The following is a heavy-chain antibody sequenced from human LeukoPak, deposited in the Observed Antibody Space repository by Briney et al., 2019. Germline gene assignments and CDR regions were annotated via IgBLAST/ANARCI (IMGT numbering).Heavy chain of an antibody. J-gene: IGHJ4*02. CDR3: ARPDSERAVTPIDY. Sequence: SETLSLTCTVSGVSISSYYWSWIRQPPGKGLEWLGYIYNSGSTNYNPSLKSRVTISVDTSKNQFSLKLRSVTAADTAVYYCARPDSERAVTPIDYWGQGTLVTVSS. D-gene: IGHD4-17*01. V-gene: IGHV4-59*08. CDR2: IYNSGST. CDR1: GVSISSYY.